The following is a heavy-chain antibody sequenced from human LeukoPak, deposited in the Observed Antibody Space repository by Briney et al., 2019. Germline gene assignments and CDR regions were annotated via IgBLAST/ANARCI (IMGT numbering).Heavy chain of an antibody. CDR1: GGSFSGYY. J-gene: IGHJ5*02. D-gene: IGHD4-17*01. CDR3: ARGGPSTVTTNWFDP. CDR2: INHSGST. Sequence: SETLSLTCAVYGGSFSGYYWSWVRQPPGKGLEWMGEINHSGSTNYNPSLKSRVTISVDTSKNQFSLKLSSVTAADTAVYYCARGGPSTVTTNWFDPWGQGTLVTVSS. V-gene: IGHV4-34*01.